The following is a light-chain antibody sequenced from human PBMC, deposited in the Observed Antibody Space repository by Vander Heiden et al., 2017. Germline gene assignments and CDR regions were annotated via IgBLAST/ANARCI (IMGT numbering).Light chain of an antibody. V-gene: IGLV1-44*01. CDR2: SNN. J-gene: IGLJ2*01. CDR1: SSNIGSNT. CDR3: AAWDDSLNGPDVV. Sequence: QSVLTQPPSASGTPGQRVPISCSGGSSNIGSNTVNWYQQLPGTAPKLLIYSNNQRPSGVPDRFSGSKSGTSASLAISGLQSEDEADYYCAAWDDSLNGPDVVFGGGTKLTVL.